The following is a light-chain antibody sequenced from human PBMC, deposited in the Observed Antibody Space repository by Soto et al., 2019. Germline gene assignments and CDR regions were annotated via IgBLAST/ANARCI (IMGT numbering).Light chain of an antibody. Sequence: DIQMTQSPSTLSGSVGDRVTITCRASQTISSWLAWYQQKPGKAPKLLIYKASTLKSGVPSRFSGSGSGTEFTLTISSLQSEDFAVYYCQQRSNWPITFGQGTRLEIK. CDR3: QQRSNWPIT. CDR2: KAS. V-gene: IGKV1-5*03. J-gene: IGKJ5*01. CDR1: QTISSW.